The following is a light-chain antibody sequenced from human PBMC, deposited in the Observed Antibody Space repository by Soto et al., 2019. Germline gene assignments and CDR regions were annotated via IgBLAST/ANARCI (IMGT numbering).Light chain of an antibody. Sequence: EIVLTQSPGTLSLSPGERATLSCRASQSVSSSSYLAWYQQKPGQAPRLLIYGASSRATGIPDRFSGSGSATNFTLTISRLEPEDFAVYYCRQYGSSPSYTFGQGTKLAIK. V-gene: IGKV3-20*01. CDR2: GAS. J-gene: IGKJ2*01. CDR1: QSVSSSSY. CDR3: RQYGSSPSYT.